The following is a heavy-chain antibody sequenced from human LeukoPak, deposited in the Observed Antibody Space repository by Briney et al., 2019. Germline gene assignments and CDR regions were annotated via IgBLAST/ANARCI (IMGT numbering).Heavy chain of an antibody. D-gene: IGHD1-26*01. CDR1: GYGFTSYW. Sequence: GESLQISCKGSGYGFTSYWIGWVRQMPGKGLEWMGIVYPDDSESRYSPSFQGQVTISADKSVSTAYLQWSSLKASDTAMYYCARRYSGRYEFDYWGQGTLVTVSS. CDR2: VYPDDSES. CDR3: ARRYSGRYEFDY. V-gene: IGHV5-51*01. J-gene: IGHJ4*02.